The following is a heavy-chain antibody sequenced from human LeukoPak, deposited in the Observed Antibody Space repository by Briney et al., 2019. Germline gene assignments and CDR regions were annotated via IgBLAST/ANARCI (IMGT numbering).Heavy chain of an antibody. V-gene: IGHV3-33*01. CDR2: IWYDGSNK. J-gene: IGHJ4*02. D-gene: IGHD1-26*01. CDR1: GFTFRSHG. CDR3: AGDRATSYFDY. Sequence: GTSLRLSCAASGFTFRSHGMHWVRQAPGKGLEWVAFIWYDGSNKYYTDSVKGRFTISRDNSKNTLYLQMYSLRAEDTAVYYCAGDRATSYFDYWGQGALVTISS.